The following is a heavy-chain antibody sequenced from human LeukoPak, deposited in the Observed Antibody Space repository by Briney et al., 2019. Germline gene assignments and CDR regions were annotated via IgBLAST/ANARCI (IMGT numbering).Heavy chain of an antibody. D-gene: IGHD2-2*01. Sequence: ASVKVSCTASGYTFTSYDFNWVRQATGQGLEWMGWMNPNSGNSGYAQKFQGRVTMTRNTSISTAYMELSSLRSEDTAVYYCARVFCSSTSCYGFYYYGMDVWGQGTTVTVSS. V-gene: IGHV1-8*01. CDR2: MNPNSGNS. CDR3: ARVFCSSTSCYGFYYYGMDV. J-gene: IGHJ6*02. CDR1: GYTFTSYD.